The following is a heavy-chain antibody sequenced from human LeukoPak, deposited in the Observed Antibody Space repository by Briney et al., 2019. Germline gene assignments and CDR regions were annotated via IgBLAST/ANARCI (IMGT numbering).Heavy chain of an antibody. V-gene: IGHV3-48*03. D-gene: IGHD6-19*01. Sequence: GGSLRLSCAASGFTFSNYDMNWVRQAPGKGLEWVSYIINSGNTIYYADSVKGRFTISRDNAKNSLFLQMNSLRAEDTAVYYCVGDTGGSAWFAEYFTYWGQGTLVTVSS. J-gene: IGHJ1*01. CDR3: VGDTGGSAWFAEYFTY. CDR2: IINSGNTI. CDR1: GFTFSNYD.